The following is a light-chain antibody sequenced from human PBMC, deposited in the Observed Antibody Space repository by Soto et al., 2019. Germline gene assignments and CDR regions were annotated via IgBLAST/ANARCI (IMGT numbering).Light chain of an antibody. CDR1: SSDVGGYNY. CDR2: EVS. CDR3: SSYTSSSTLV. Sequence: QSALTQPASVSRSPGQSITISCTGTSSDVGGYNYVSWYQQHPGKAPKLMIYEVSNRPSGVSNRFSGSKSGNTASLTISGLQAEDEADYYCSSYTSSSTLVFGTGTKLTVL. V-gene: IGLV2-14*01. J-gene: IGLJ1*01.